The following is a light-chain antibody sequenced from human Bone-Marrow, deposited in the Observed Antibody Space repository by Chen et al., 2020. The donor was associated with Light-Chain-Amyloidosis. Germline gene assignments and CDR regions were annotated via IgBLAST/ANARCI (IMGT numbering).Light chain of an antibody. V-gene: IGKV3-20*01. Sequence: EIVLTQSPGPLSLSPGEGANLSCRASQTISSNYFTWYQQKFGQAPRLLIYGSSSRATGIPDRFTGSGSGTDFTLTINRLEPEDFAMYYCQQYGTSPLTFGGGIKVEIK. CDR2: GSS. CDR3: QQYGTSPLT. J-gene: IGKJ4*01. CDR1: QTISSNY.